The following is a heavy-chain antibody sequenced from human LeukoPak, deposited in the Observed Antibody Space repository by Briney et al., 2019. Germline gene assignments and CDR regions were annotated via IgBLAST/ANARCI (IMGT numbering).Heavy chain of an antibody. J-gene: IGHJ6*03. CDR3: ASGAVVVPAANNYYYYYMDV. V-gene: IGHV1-2*02. CDR2: IKPNSGGT. CDR1: GYTFTGYY. Sequence: ASVKVSCKASGYTFTGYYMHWVRQAPGQGLEWMGWIKPNSGGTNYAQKFQGRVTMTRDTSISTAYMELSRLRSDDTAVYYCASGAVVVPAANNYYYYYMDVWGKGTTVTISS. D-gene: IGHD2-2*01.